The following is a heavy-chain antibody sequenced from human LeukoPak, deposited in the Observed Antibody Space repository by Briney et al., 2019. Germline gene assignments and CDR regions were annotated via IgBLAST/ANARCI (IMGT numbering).Heavy chain of an antibody. CDR2: INPSGGST. CDR1: GYTFTSYY. D-gene: IGHD5-18*01. Sequence: ASVKVSCKASGYTFTSYYMHWVRQAPGQGLEWMGIINPSGGSTNYAQKFQGRVTVTRDMSTSTVYMELSSLRSDDTAVYYCARLGPFSTAMVSRSVYWGQGTLVTVSS. CDR3: ARLGPFSTAMVSRSVY. J-gene: IGHJ4*02. V-gene: IGHV1-46*01.